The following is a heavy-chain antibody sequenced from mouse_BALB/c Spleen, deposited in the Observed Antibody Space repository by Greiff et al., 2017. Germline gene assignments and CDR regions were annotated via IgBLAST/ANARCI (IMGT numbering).Heavy chain of an antibody. CDR1: GFNIKDYY. CDR2: IDPENGDT. CDR3: ARLDDYDDAY. D-gene: IGHD2-4*01. J-gene: IGHJ3*01. V-gene: IGHV14-4*02. Sequence: VHVKQSGAELVRSGASVKLSCTASGFNIKDYYMHWVKQRPEQGLEWIGWIDPENGDTEYAPKFQGKASITADTSSNTPYLQLSSLTSEDTAVYYCARLDDYDDAYWGQGTLVTVSA.